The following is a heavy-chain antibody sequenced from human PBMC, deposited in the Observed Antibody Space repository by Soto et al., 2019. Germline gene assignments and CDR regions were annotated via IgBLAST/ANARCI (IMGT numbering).Heavy chain of an antibody. CDR2: ISYDGSNK. CDR3: ARDVGVYYDILTGYYTSSGMDV. D-gene: IGHD3-9*01. Sequence: QVQLVESGGGVVQPGRSLRLSCAASGFTFSSYAMQWVRQAPGKGLEWVAVISYDGSNKYYADSVKGRFTISRDNSKNTLYLQMNSLRAEDTAVYYCARDVGVYYDILTGYYTSSGMDVWGQGTTVTVSS. CDR1: GFTFSSYA. V-gene: IGHV3-30*14. J-gene: IGHJ6*02.